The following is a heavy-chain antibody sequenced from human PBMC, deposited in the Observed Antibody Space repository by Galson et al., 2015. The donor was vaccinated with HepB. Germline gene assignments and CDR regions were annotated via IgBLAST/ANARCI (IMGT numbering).Heavy chain of an antibody. CDR2: INPNSGGT. J-gene: IGHJ4*02. V-gene: IGHV1-2*02. CDR3: ARVPRLIVVVPAAHQGPRFDY. Sequence: SVKASCKASGYTFTGYYMHWVRQAPGQGLEWMGWINPNSGGTNYAQKFQGRVTMTRDTSISTAYMELSRLRSDDTAVYYCARVPRLIVVVPAAHQGPRFDYWGQGTLVTVSS. CDR1: GYTFTGYY. D-gene: IGHD2-2*01.